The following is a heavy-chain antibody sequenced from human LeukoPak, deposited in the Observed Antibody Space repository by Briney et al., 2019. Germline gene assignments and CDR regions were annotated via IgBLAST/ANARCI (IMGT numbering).Heavy chain of an antibody. Sequence: GASVKVSCKASGYTFTSYGISWVRQAPGQGLEWMGWISAYNGNRKYAQKLQGRVTMTTDTSTSTAYMELRSLRSDDTAVYYCVKDRASLDSSAFDYWGQGTLVTASS. D-gene: IGHD3-22*01. CDR1: GYTFTSYG. CDR3: VKDRASLDSSAFDY. CDR2: ISAYNGNR. V-gene: IGHV1-18*01. J-gene: IGHJ4*02.